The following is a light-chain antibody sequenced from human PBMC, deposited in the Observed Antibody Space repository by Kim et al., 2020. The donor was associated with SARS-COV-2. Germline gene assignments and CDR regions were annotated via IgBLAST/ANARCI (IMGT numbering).Light chain of an antibody. CDR2: QDS. CDR1: KLGDKY. CDR3: QAWDSSHGV. V-gene: IGLV3-1*01. Sequence: SYELTQPPSVSVSPGQTASITCSGDKLGDKYACWYQQKPGQSPVVVIYQDSKRPSGIPERFSGSNSGNTATLTISGTQAMDEADYYCQAWDSSHGVFGTGTKVTAL. J-gene: IGLJ1*01.